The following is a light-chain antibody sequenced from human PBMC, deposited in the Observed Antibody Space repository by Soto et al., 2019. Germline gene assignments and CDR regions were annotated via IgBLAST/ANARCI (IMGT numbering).Light chain of an antibody. V-gene: IGLV2-14*01. CDR3: ASHTTSSTWV. CDR1: NSDVGAYDF. J-gene: IGLJ3*02. CDR2: QVS. Sequence: QSALTQAASASGSPGQSITISCSGTNSDVGAYDFVSWYQQHPGKAPKLMIFQVSNRPSGVSSRFSGSKSGNTASLTIPGLQAEDEADYYCASHTTSSTWVFGGGTKLTVL.